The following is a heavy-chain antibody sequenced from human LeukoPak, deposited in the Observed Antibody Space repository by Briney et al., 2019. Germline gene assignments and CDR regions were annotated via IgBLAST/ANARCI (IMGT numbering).Heavy chain of an antibody. Sequence: ASVKVSCKASGYTFTSYGISWVRQAPGQGLEWMGWISAYNGNTNYAQKVQGRVNMTTDTSTTTAYLELRSLRSDDTAVYYCARDDYSSGWQSFEYWGQGTLVTVSS. J-gene: IGHJ4*02. CDR2: ISAYNGNT. V-gene: IGHV1-18*01. D-gene: IGHD6-25*01. CDR3: ARDDYSSGWQSFEY. CDR1: GYTFTSYG.